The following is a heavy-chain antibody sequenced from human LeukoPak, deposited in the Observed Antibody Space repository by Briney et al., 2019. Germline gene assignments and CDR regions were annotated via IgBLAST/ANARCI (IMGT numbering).Heavy chain of an antibody. V-gene: IGHV1-2*02. Sequence: ASVKVSCKASGYTFTGYYMHWVRQAPGQGLEWMGWINPNSGGTNYAQKFQGRVTMTRDTSISTAYMELSRLRSDDTAVYYCAISGYSSSWRAFDIWGQGTMVTVSS. CDR2: INPNSGGT. D-gene: IGHD6-13*01. J-gene: IGHJ3*02. CDR1: GYTFTGYY. CDR3: AISGYSSSWRAFDI.